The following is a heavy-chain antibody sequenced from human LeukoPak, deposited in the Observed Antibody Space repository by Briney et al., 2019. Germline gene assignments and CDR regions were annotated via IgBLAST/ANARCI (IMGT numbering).Heavy chain of an antibody. D-gene: IGHD5-18*01. V-gene: IGHV4-61*02. CDR3: ARVSVDTAMVTYYYYYYYMDV. J-gene: IGHJ6*03. CDR2: IYTSGTT. Sequence: TSEILSLTCTVSGVSIRSGSYYWSWIRQPAGKGLEWIGRIYTSGTTNYNPSLKSRVTISVDTSKNQFSLKLSSVTAADTAVYYCARVSVDTAMVTYYYYYYYMDVWGKGTTVTVSS. CDR1: GVSIRSGSYY.